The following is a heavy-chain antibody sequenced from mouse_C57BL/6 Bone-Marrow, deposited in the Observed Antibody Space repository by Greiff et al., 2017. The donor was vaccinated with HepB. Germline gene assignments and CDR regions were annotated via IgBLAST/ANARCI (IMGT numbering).Heavy chain of an antibody. CDR2: IYPRSGNT. CDR1: GYTFTSYG. J-gene: IGHJ3*01. V-gene: IGHV1-81*01. Sequence: QVQLQQSGAEPARPGASVKLSCKASGYTFTSYGISWVKQRTGQGLEWIGEIYPRSGNTYYNEKFKGKATLTADKSSSTAYMELRSLTSEDSAVYFCARGGPFAYWGQGTLVTVSA. CDR3: ARGGPFAY.